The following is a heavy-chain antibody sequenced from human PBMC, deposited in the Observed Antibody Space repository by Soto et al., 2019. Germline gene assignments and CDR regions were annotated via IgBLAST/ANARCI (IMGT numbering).Heavy chain of an antibody. Sequence: QVQLVESGGGVVQPGRSLRLSCAASGFTFSSYGMHWVRQAPGKGLEWVAVISYDGSNKYYADSVKGRFTISRDNSTNTLYLQMNSLRAEDTTVYYCAKDLLAARPRYYGMDVWGQGTTVTVSS. V-gene: IGHV3-30*18. CDR3: AKDLLAARPRYYGMDV. J-gene: IGHJ6*02. CDR1: GFTFSSYG. CDR2: ISYDGSNK. D-gene: IGHD6-6*01.